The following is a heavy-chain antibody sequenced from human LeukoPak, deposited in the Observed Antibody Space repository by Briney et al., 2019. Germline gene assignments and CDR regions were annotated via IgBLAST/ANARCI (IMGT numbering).Heavy chain of an antibody. Sequence: SQTLSLTCTVSGGSISSGGYYWSWIRQHPGKGLQWTGYIFYDGITYYNPSLKSRVTISVDTSKNHFYLKLGSVTAADTAVYYCARVGPSYFFDYWGQGTLVTVSS. CDR3: ARVGPSYFFDY. CDR2: IFYDGIT. D-gene: IGHD1-26*01. V-gene: IGHV4-31*03. CDR1: GGSISSGGYY. J-gene: IGHJ4*02.